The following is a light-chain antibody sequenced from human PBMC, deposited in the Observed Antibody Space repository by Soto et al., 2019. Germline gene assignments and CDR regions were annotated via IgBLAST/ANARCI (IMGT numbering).Light chain of an antibody. J-gene: IGLJ2*01. V-gene: IGLV2-14*01. Sequence: QSALTQPASVSGSPGQSITISCTGTSSDIGGYNFVSWYQQHPGKAPKLLIHEVNNRPSGVSIRFSGSKSGNTASLTISGAPAEDGGEYFRRSDTSRRTSIFRGGTKLTVL. CDR3: RSDTSRRTSI. CDR2: EVN. CDR1: SSDIGGYNF.